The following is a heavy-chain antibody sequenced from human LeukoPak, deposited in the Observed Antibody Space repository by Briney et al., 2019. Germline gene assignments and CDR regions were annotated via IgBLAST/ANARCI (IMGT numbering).Heavy chain of an antibody. Sequence: GESLKISCKASGYSFTTYWIGWVRQMPGKGLEWMGIIYPADSTAHYSPSFQGQVTISVDKSINTAYLQWSSLKASDTAMYYCARHPPAGYTYGDIWGQGTMVTVSS. CDR1: GYSFTTYW. CDR3: ARHPPAGYTYGDI. CDR2: IYPADSTA. V-gene: IGHV5-51*01. J-gene: IGHJ3*02. D-gene: IGHD5-18*01.